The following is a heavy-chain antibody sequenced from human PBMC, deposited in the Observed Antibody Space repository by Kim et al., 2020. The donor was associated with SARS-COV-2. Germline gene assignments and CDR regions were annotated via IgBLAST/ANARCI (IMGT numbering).Heavy chain of an antibody. D-gene: IGHD3-3*01. Sequence: GGSLRLSCAASGFTFSKFWMSWVRQAPGKGPEWVANIKVDGNEKNYVDSVKGRFTISRDNAKNSLYLEMNSLKGEDTAVYFCARDENFWSGYYIYWGQGILVTVSS. CDR1: GFTFSKFW. J-gene: IGHJ4*02. CDR3: ARDENFWSGYYIY. V-gene: IGHV3-7*03. CDR2: IKVDGNEK.